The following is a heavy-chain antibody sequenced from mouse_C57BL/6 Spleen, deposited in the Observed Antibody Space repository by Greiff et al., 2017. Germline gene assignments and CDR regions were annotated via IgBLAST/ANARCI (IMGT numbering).Heavy chain of an antibody. D-gene: IGHD2-1*01. CDR2: IWWDDDK. J-gene: IGHJ3*01. Sequence: LMEPGPGILQPSQTLSLTCSFSGFSLSTFGMGVGWFRQPSGKGLEWLAHIWWDDDKYYNPALKSRLTISKDTSKNQVFLKIANVDTADTATYYCARMGYYGNYDGIFAYWGQGTLVTVSA. V-gene: IGHV8-8*01. CDR3: ARMGYYGNYDGIFAY. CDR1: GFSLSTFGMG.